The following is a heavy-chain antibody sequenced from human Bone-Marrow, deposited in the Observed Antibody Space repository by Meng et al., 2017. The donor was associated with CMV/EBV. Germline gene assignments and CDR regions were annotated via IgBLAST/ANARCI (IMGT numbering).Heavy chain of an antibody. Sequence: SVKVSCKASGGTFSSYTISWVRQAPGQGLEWMGRIIPILGIANYAQKFQGRVTITADKSTSTAYMELSSLRSEDTAVYYCARDIQVGLPRENNLFDPWGQGTLVTVSS. V-gene: IGHV1-69*04. J-gene: IGHJ5*02. CDR3: ARDIQVGLPRENNLFDP. CDR1: GGTFSSYT. D-gene: IGHD2-21*01. CDR2: IIPILGIA.